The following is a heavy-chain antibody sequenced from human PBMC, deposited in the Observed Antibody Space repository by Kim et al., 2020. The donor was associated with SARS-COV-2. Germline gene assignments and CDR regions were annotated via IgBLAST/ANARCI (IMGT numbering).Heavy chain of an antibody. CDR2: ISKTGST. CDR3: ARHHVSGWYDY. J-gene: IGHJ4*02. CDR1: GASISDYY. V-gene: IGHV4-59*08. Sequence: SETLSLTCTVSGASISDYYWSWIRQPPGKGLEWIAYISKTGSTNYHPSLKSRVTVSVDTSKSQFSLKLTSVTAADTAVYYCARHHVSGWYDYWGQGTLVTVSS. D-gene: IGHD6-19*01.